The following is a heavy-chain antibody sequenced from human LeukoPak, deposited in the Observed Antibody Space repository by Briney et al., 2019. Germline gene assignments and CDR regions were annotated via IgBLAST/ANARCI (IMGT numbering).Heavy chain of an antibody. Sequence: SETLSLTCNVSGGSISSSNYYWAWIRQAPGKGLEWIGSIYYSGSTYYNPSLKSRVTISVDTSKNQFSLKLSSVTAADTAVYYCARQKTYYDFWSGQPDWFDPWGQGTLVTVSS. CDR2: IYYSGST. D-gene: IGHD3-3*01. CDR1: GGSISSSNYY. V-gene: IGHV4-39*01. CDR3: ARQKTYYDFWSGQPDWFDP. J-gene: IGHJ5*02.